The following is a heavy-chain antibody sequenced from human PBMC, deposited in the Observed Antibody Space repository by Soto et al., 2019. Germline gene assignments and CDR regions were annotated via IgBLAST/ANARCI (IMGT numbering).Heavy chain of an antibody. V-gene: IGHV1-2*04. CDR2: INPNSGGT. CDR1: GYTFTGYY. CDR3: ARGYCSSTSCYSPRDYYYYYMDV. J-gene: IGHJ6*03. Sequence: ASVKVSCKASGYTFTGYYMHWVRQAPGQGLEWMGWINPNSGGTNYAQKFQGWVTMTRDTSISTAYMELSRLRSDDTAVYYCARGYCSSTSCYSPRDYYYYYMDVWGKGTPVTVSS. D-gene: IGHD2-2*02.